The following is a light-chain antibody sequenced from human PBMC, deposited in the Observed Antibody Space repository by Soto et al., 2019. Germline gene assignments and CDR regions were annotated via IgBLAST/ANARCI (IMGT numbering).Light chain of an antibody. CDR2: EVN. CDR1: SSDIGGYNS. V-gene: IGLV2-8*01. J-gene: IGLJ2*01. CDR3: CSYAGSYTLL. Sequence: QSALTQPPSASGSPGQSVTISCTGTSSDIGGYNSVSWYQQHPGKAPRLMIYEVNKRPSGVPDRFSGSKSGYTASLTISGLRAEDEADYYCCSYAGSYTLLFGGGTKLTVL.